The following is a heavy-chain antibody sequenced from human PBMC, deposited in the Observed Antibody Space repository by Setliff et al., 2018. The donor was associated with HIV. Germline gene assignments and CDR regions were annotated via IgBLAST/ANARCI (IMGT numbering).Heavy chain of an antibody. CDR3: ARKGDWNYPYDY. J-gene: IGHJ4*02. CDR2: IYISGST. CDR1: GDSISGYY. Sequence: ETLSLTCTVSGDSISGYYWSWIRQPPGKGLEWIGYIYISGSTNYNPSLRSRVTISADTSKNQFSLTLSSVTAADTAVYYCARKGDWNYPYDYWGQGALVTVSS. V-gene: IGHV4-4*09. D-gene: IGHD1-7*01.